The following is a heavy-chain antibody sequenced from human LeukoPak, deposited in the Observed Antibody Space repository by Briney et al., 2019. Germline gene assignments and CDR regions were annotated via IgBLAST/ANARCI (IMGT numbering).Heavy chain of an antibody. CDR3: ARGRVVPAALKYYFDY. CDR2: IYYSGST. D-gene: IGHD2-2*01. V-gene: IGHV4-59*01. Sequence: KPSETLSLTCTVSGGSISSYYWSWIRQPPGKGLEWIGYIYYSGSTNYNPSLKSRVTISVDTSKNQFSLKLSSVTAADTAVYYCARGRVVPAALKYYFDYWGQGTLVTVSS. CDR1: GGSISSYY. J-gene: IGHJ4*02.